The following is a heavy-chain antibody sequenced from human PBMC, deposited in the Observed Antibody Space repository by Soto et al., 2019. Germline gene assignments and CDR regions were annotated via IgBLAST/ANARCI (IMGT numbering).Heavy chain of an antibody. Sequence: SETLSLTCTVSGGSVSSGRYYWTWIRKPPGKGLEWIGYIYYSGSINYNPSLKTRVNISLDTSKNQFSLKLSSVTAADTAVYYCARAYYDILTGYYIGYWGQGTLVTVSS. CDR3: ARAYYDILTGYYIGY. CDR1: GGSVSSGRYY. CDR2: IYYSGSI. J-gene: IGHJ4*02. V-gene: IGHV4-61*01. D-gene: IGHD3-9*01.